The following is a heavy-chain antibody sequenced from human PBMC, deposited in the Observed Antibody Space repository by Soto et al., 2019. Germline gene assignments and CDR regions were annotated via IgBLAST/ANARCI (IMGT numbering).Heavy chain of an antibody. D-gene: IGHD4-4*01. CDR2: ISSSGNIQ. CDR3: ARDFYDYSNYFDY. J-gene: IGHJ4*02. CDR1: GFTLSYYY. Sequence: PGGSLRLSCAASGFTLSYYYMSWIRQAPGKGLEWVSYISSSGNIQYYADSVKGRFTISRDNAKNSLYLQMNSLRAEDTAVYYCARDFYDYSNYFDYWGQGTLVTVSS. V-gene: IGHV3-11*01.